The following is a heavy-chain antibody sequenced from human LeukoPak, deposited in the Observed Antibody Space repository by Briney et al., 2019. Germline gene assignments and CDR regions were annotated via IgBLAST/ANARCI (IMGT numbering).Heavy chain of an antibody. Sequence: SETLSLTCAVYGGSFSGYYWSWIRQPPGKGLEWIGEINHSGSTNYNPSLKSRVTISVDTSKNQFSLKLSSVTAADTAVYYCARGRVSSGWYPDFDYWGQGTLVTVSS. CDR3: ARGRVSSGWYPDFDY. J-gene: IGHJ4*02. V-gene: IGHV4-34*01. CDR2: INHSGST. CDR1: GGSFSGYY. D-gene: IGHD6-19*01.